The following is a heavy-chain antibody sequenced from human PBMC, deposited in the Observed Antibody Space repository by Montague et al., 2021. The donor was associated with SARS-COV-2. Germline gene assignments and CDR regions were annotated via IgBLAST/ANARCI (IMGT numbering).Heavy chain of an antibody. Sequence: SLRLSCAASGITFSSYAMTWVRQAPGKGLEWVSAITVDGGKTWYADSVKGRFTISSDNSKNTLFLEMNSLRPEDTAVYYCVKDAPTGTWYWSPGPWGRGTLVSLSS. CDR1: GITFSSYA. V-gene: IGHV3-23*01. CDR3: VKDAPTGTWYWSPGP. J-gene: IGHJ2*01. D-gene: IGHD2-8*02. CDR2: ITVDGGKT.